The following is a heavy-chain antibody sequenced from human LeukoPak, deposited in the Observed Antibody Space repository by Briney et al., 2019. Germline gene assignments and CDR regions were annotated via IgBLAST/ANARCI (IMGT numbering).Heavy chain of an antibody. CDR3: ARGVPAAPGRAFDY. CDR1: GFTFSSYS. V-gene: IGHV3-21*01. CDR2: ISSSSSYI. Sequence: GGSLRLSCAASGFTFSSYSMNWVRQAPGKGLEWVSSISSSSSYIYYADSVKGRFTISRDNAKNSLYLQMNSLRAEDTAVYYCARGVPAAPGRAFDYWGQGALVTVSS. D-gene: IGHD2-2*01. J-gene: IGHJ4*02.